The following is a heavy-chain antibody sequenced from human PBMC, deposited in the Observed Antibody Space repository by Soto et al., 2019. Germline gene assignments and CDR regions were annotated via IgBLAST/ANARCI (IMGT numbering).Heavy chain of an antibody. CDR2: IYYSGST. CDR1: GGSISSYY. V-gene: IGHV4-59*01. J-gene: IGHJ3*02. Sequence: SETLTLTCTVSGGSISSYYWSWIRQPPGKGLEWIGYIYYSGSTNYNPSLKSRVTISVDTSKNQFSLKLSSVTAADTAVYYCARDGSYGGNDAFDIWGQGTMVTVSS. CDR3: ARDGSYGGNDAFDI. D-gene: IGHD1-26*01.